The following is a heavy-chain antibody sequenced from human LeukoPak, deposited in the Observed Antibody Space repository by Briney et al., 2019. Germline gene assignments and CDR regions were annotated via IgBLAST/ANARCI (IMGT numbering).Heavy chain of an antibody. J-gene: IGHJ4*02. V-gene: IGHV3-21*01. D-gene: IGHD6-19*01. Sequence: GGSLRLSCAASGFTFSSYSMNWVRQAPGKGLEWVSSISSSSSYIYYADSMKGRFTISRDNAKNSLYLQMNSLRAEDTAVYYCARDESSGWHDYWGQGTLVTVSS. CDR1: GFTFSSYS. CDR2: ISSSSSYI. CDR3: ARDESSGWHDY.